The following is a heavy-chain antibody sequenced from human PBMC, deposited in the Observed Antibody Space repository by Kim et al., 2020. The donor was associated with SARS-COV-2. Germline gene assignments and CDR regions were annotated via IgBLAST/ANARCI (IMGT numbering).Heavy chain of an antibody. V-gene: IGHV5-10-1*01. D-gene: IGHD2-15*01. J-gene: IGHJ4*02. CDR3: ARQEINCSGGSCYSEFDY. Sequence: GESLKISCKGSGYSFTSYLISWVRQMPGKGLEWMGRIDPSDSYTNYSPSFQGHVTISADKSISTAYLQWSSLKASDTAMYYCARQEINCSGGSCYSEFDYWGQRTLVTVSS. CDR1: GYSFTSYL. CDR2: IDPSDSYT.